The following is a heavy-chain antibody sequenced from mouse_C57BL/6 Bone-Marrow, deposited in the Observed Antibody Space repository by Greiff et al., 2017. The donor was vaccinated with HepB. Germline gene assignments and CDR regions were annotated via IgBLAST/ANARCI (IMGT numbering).Heavy chain of an antibody. V-gene: IGHV1-55*01. D-gene: IGHD2-3*01. Sequence: QVQLKQSGAELVKPGASVKMSCKASGYTFTSYWITWVKQRPGQGLEWIGDIYPGSGSTNYNEKFKSKATLTVDTSSSTAYMQLSSLTSEDSAVYYCARRYDGYSDYWGQGTTLTVSS. CDR3: ARRYDGYSDY. CDR2: IYPGSGST. J-gene: IGHJ2*01. CDR1: GYTFTSYW.